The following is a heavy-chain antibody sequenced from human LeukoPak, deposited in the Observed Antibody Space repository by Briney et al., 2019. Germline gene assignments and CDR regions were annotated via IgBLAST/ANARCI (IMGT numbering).Heavy chain of an antibody. D-gene: IGHD5-18*01. CDR1: GFTVSDNY. V-gene: IGHV3-53*01. CDR2: IYSDGST. CDR3: ARDPGYNYGYDY. J-gene: IGHJ4*02. Sequence: LPGGSLRLSCAASGFTVSDNYMSWVRQAPGKGLEWVSIIYSDGSTYYADSVKGRFTISRDNSKNTLYLQMNSLRAEDTAVYYCARDPGYNYGYDYWGQGTLVTVSS.